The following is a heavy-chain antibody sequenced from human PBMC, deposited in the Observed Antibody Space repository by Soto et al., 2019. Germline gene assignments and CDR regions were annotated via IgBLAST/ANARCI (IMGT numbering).Heavy chain of an antibody. J-gene: IGHJ4*02. D-gene: IGHD6-13*01. Sequence: SETLSLTCAVYGGSFSGYYWSWIRQPPGKGLEWIGEINQSGITNYNPSLKSRVTISEDASKNQFSLKLSSVTAADTAVYYCARGNGIASRPADYWGQGTLVTV. CDR1: GGSFSGYY. V-gene: IGHV4-34*01. CDR3: ARGNGIASRPADY. CDR2: INQSGIT.